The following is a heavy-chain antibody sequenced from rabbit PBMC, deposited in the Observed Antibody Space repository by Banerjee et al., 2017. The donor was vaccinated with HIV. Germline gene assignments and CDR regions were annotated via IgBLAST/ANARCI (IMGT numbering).Heavy chain of an antibody. Sequence: QEQLEESGGDLVKPGASLTLTCTASGFSFSGSDYMCWVRQAPGKGLEWIACINTGSSGSTYYASWAKGRFTCSKTSSTTVTLQMTSLTAADTATYFCARDDYADVDYLTLWGPGTLVTVS. D-gene: IGHD2-1*01. V-gene: IGHV1S45*01. CDR3: ARDDYADVDYLTL. CDR2: INTGSSGST. J-gene: IGHJ4*01. CDR1: GFSFSGSDY.